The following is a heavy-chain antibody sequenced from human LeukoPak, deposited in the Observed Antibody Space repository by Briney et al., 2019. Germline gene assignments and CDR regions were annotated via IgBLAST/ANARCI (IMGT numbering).Heavy chain of an antibody. V-gene: IGHV3-30-3*01. CDR2: IIYDGSKK. CDR3: VRGSVTYSGGYFQD. J-gene: IGHJ1*01. CDR1: GFTFSSFV. D-gene: IGHD1-26*01. Sequence: GGSLRLSCAASGFTFSSFVMHWVRQAPGKGLEWVALIIYDGSKKYYAESVRGRFTITRDNSKNTLDLQMNALRAEDTAVYYCVRGSVTYSGGYFQDWGQGTLVTVSS.